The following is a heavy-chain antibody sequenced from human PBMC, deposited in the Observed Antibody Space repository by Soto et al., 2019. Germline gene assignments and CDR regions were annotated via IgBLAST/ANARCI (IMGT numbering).Heavy chain of an antibody. D-gene: IGHD2-2*01. V-gene: IGHV6-1*01. CDR3: ARLIGTSWFVG. J-gene: IGHJ4*02. CDR2: TYYRSQWFN. CDR1: GDSVSSNIVT. Sequence: SQTLSLTCAISGDSVSSNIVTWDWIRQSPSRGLEWLGRTYYRSQWFNDYAVSVKSRMTINADTSKNQFSLQLNYVTPEDTAVDYCARLIGTSWFVGWGQGTPVTVS.